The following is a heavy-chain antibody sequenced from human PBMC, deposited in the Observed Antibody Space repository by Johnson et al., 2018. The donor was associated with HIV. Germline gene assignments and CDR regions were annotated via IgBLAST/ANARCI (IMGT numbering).Heavy chain of an antibody. V-gene: IGHV3-66*01. CDR2: IYSGDNT. D-gene: IGHD1-26*01. J-gene: IGHJ3*02. CDR3: ARVGATAAFDI. Sequence: VQLVESGGGLVQPGGSLRLSCEASGISVIKNYMSWVRRAPGKGLEWVSLIYSGDNTKYADSVKGRFIISRDNSKNTLFLQMNSLRAEDTAVYYCARVGATAAFDIWGQGTMVTVSS. CDR1: GISVIKNY.